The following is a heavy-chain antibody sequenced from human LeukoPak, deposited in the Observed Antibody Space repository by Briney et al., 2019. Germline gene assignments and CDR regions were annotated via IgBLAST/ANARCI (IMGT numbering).Heavy chain of an antibody. J-gene: IGHJ3*02. D-gene: IGHD3-22*01. CDR3: ARNSYYDNSGEGAFDI. CDR1: GGSVSTIGYS. CDR2: IYQSGST. V-gene: IGHV4-30-2*01. Sequence: SETLSLTCGVSGGSVSTIGYSWSWIRQPPGKGLEWIGYIYQSGSTSYNPSLQSRVTISIDKSKNQFSLKLSSVTAADTAVYYCARNSYYDNSGEGAFDIWGQGTLVTVSS.